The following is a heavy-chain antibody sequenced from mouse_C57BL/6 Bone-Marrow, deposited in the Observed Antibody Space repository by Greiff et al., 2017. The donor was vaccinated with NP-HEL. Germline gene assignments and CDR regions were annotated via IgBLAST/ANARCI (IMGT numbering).Heavy chain of an antibody. J-gene: IGHJ2*01. CDR1: GYSITSGYY. CDR3: AKETNWDFDY. V-gene: IGHV3-6*01. Sequence: VQLQQSGPGLVKPSQSLSLTCSVTGYSITSGYYWNWIRQFPGNKLEWMGYISYDGSNNYNPSLKNRISITRDTSKNQFFLKLNSVTTEDTATYYCAKETNWDFDYWGQGTTLTVSS. D-gene: IGHD4-1*01. CDR2: ISYDGSN.